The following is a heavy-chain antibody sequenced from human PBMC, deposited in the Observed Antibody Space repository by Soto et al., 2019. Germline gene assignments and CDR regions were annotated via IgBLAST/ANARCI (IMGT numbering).Heavy chain of an antibody. V-gene: IGHV4-39*01. CDR2: IYYSGST. CDR3: ARRRLESYFDY. J-gene: IGHJ4*02. D-gene: IGHD3-3*01. CDR1: GGSISSSSYY. Sequence: QLQLQESGPGLVKPSETLSLTCTVSGGSISSSSYYWGWIRQPPGKGLEWIGSIYYSGSTYYNPSRKSRVTISVDTSKNQFSLKLTSVTVADTAVYYCARRRLESYFDYWGQGTLVTVSS.